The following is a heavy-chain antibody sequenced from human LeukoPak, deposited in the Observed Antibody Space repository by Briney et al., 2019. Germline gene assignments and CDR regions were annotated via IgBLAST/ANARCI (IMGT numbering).Heavy chain of an antibody. CDR3: AIPVGGYFGY. CDR2: TYSTGNK. CDR1: GFSVRGSY. Sequence: GGSLRLSCAASGFSVRGSYMSWVRQAPGKGLEWVSITYSTGNKYYADSVKGRFTISRDNSKDTLYLQMNSLRAEDTAVYYCAIPVGGYFGYWGQGISVTVSS. J-gene: IGHJ4*02. V-gene: IGHV3-66*01.